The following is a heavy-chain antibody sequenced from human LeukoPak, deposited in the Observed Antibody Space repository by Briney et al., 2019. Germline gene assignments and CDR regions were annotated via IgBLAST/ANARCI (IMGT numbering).Heavy chain of an antibody. Sequence: PGGSLRLSCAASGFTFSSYEMNWVRQAPGKGLEWVSYISGSSSTIYYADSVMGRFTISRDNAKNSLSLQMNSLRAEDTAVYYCARERYSGSFGYWGQGTLVTVSS. CDR3: ARERYSGSFGY. J-gene: IGHJ4*02. CDR2: ISGSSSTI. V-gene: IGHV3-48*03. D-gene: IGHD1-26*01. CDR1: GFTFSSYE.